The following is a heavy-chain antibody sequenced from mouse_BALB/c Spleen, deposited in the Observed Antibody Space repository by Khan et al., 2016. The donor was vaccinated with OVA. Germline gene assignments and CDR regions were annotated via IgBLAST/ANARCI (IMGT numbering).Heavy chain of an antibody. Sequence: QVQLKESGPGLVAPSQSLSITCTVSGFSLATFGVSWVRQPPGKGLEWLGIIWGDGSTNYHSALISRLSISKDYSKSQVFLKLNSLQTDDTATAYCAKFYYGGVSNWYFDVWGAGTTVTVPS. CDR3: AKFYYGGVSNWYFDV. CDR2: IWGDGST. J-gene: IGHJ1*01. CDR1: GFSLATFG. V-gene: IGHV2-3*01. D-gene: IGHD1-1*02.